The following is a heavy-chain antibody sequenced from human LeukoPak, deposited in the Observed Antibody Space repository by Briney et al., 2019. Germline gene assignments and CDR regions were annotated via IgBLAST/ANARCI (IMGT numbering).Heavy chain of an antibody. CDR3: ARNNGMDV. CDR2: VNRDGSET. Sequence: GVSLRLSCAASGFTLSNHWMTWVRQVPGRGPEWVANVNRDGSETYYLDSVKGRFTISKDNAKNSLYLQMNSLRAENTALYHCARNNGMDVWGQGTTVIVSS. J-gene: IGHJ6*02. V-gene: IGHV3-7*03. CDR1: GFTLSNHW.